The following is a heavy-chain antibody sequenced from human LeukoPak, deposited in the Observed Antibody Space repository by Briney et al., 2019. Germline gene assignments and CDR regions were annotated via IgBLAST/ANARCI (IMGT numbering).Heavy chain of an antibody. D-gene: IGHD1-26*01. V-gene: IGHV4-4*09. CDR2: IYTSGST. CDR3: ARHYRGSYVDY. J-gene: IGHJ4*02. CDR1: GGSISSYY. Sequence: SETLCLTCTVSGGSISSYYWSWIRQPPGKGLEWIGYIYTSGSTNYNPSLKSRVTISVDTSKNQFSLKLSSVTAADTAVYYCARHYRGSYVDYWGQGTLVTVSS.